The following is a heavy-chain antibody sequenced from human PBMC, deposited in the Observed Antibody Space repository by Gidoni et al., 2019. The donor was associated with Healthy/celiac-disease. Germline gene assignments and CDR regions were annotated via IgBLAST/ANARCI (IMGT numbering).Heavy chain of an antibody. D-gene: IGHD3-22*01. J-gene: IGHJ4*02. V-gene: IGHV3-23*01. CDR1: GFTFSSYA. CDR2: ISGSGGST. CDR3: AKGHTMIVVYYFDY. Sequence: EVQLLESGGGLVQSGGSLRLSCAASGFTFSSYAMSWVRQAPGKGLEWVSAISGSGGSTYYADSVKGRFTISRDNSKNTLYQQMNSLRAEDTAVYYCAKGHTMIVVYYFDYWGQGTLVTVSS.